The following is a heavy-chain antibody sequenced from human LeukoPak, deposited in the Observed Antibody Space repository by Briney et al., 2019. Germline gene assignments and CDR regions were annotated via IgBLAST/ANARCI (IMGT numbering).Heavy chain of an antibody. J-gene: IGHJ4*02. CDR1: GYTLTSYD. CDR3: ARGSSGYPRYFDY. CDR2: MNPNSGRT. V-gene: IGHV1-8*01. D-gene: IGHD3-22*01. Sequence: GASVKVSCKASGYTLTSYDINWVRQATGQGLEWMGWMNPNSGRTGYAQNFQGRITITRNTSISTAYMELSSLRSEDTAVYYCARGSSGYPRYFDYWGQGTLVTVSS.